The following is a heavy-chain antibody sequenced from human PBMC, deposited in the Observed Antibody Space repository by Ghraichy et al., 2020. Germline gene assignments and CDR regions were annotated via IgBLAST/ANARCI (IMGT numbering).Heavy chain of an antibody. CDR3: ARGLDSGSYSGWFDP. J-gene: IGHJ5*02. CDR1: GGSISSSNW. D-gene: IGHD1-26*01. V-gene: IGHV4-4*02. CDR2: IYHSGST. Sequence: SETLSLTCAVSGGSISSSNWWSWVRQPPGKGLEWIGEIYHSGSTNYNPSLKSRVTISVDKSKNQFSLKLSSVTAADTAVYYCARGLDSGSYSGWFDPWGQGTLVTVSS.